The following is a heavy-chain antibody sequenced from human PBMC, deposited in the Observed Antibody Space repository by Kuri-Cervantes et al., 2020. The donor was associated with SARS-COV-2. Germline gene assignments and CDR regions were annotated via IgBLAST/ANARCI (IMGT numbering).Heavy chain of an antibody. CDR2: IYSGGST. CDR3: ARGLRDGDYLYYYYGMDV. CDR1: GFTVSSNY. V-gene: IGHV3-53*01. D-gene: IGHD4-17*01. J-gene: IGHJ6*02. Sequence: GGSLRLSCAASGFTVSSNYMTWVRQAPGKGLEWVSVIYSGGSTYYADPVKGRFTISRDNSKNTLYLQMNSLRAEDTAVYYCARGLRDGDYLYYYYGMDVWGQGTTVTVSS.